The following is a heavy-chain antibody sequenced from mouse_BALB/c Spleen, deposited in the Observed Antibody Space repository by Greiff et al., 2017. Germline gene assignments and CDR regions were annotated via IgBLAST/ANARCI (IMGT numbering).Heavy chain of an antibody. CDR1: GYTFTSYW. CDR3: ARVYGNHCAMDY. V-gene: IGHV1S81*02. Sequence: QVQLQQSGAELVKPGASVKLSCKASGYTFTSYWMHWVKQRPGQGLEWIGEINPSNGRTNYNEKFKSKATLTVDISSSTAYMQLSSLTSEDSAVYYCARVYGNHCAMDYWGQGTTVTVSS. J-gene: IGHJ4*01. D-gene: IGHD2-10*02. CDR2: INPSNGRT.